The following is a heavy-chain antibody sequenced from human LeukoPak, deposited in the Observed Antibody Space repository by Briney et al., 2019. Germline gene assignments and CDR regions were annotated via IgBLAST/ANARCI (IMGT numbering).Heavy chain of an antibody. D-gene: IGHD3-22*01. Sequence: GESLRISCKGSGYNFTSYWITWVRQMPGKVLEWMGRIDPSDSYTNYSPSFQGHVTISADKSISTAYLQWSSLKASDSVMYYCARHRTTMINAFDIWGQGTMVTVSS. V-gene: IGHV5-10-1*01. J-gene: IGHJ3*02. CDR2: IDPSDSYT. CDR3: ARHRTTMINAFDI. CDR1: GYNFTSYW.